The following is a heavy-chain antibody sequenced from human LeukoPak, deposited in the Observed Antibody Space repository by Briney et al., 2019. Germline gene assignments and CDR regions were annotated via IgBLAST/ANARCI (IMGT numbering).Heavy chain of an antibody. CDR2: IGSYAGDT. Sequence: ASVKVSCKATSYISWVRQAPGQGLEWMGWIGSYAGDTYYAQKFQGRVTVTTDTSSSTAYRELRSLRSDDTAVYYCARDFWNFDDSRGYYRDFDSWGQGTLVTVSS. V-gene: IGHV1-18*01. CDR3: ARDFWNFDDSRGYYRDFDS. J-gene: IGHJ5*01. CDR1: TSY. D-gene: IGHD3-22*01.